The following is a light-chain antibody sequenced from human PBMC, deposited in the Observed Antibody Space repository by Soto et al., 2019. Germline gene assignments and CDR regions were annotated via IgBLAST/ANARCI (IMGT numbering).Light chain of an antibody. CDR3: QQYGSWPFT. V-gene: IGKV3-15*01. Sequence: DIVMTQSPATLSVSPGERATLSCRASQSVSSDLAWYQPKPGQAPRLLIYAASTRATGIPARFSGSGSGTEFTLTISSLQSEDFGIYYCQQYGSWPFTFGPGSKVHFK. CDR2: AAS. CDR1: QSVSSD. J-gene: IGKJ3*01.